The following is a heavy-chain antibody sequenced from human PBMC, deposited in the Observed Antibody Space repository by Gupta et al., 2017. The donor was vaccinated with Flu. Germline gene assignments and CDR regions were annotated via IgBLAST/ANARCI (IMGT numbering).Heavy chain of an antibody. J-gene: IGHJ4*02. CDR2: ISSSSSTI. V-gene: IGHV3-48*02. CDR1: GFTFSSYS. Sequence: EVQLVESGGGLVQPGGSLRLSCAASGFTFSSYSMNWVRQAPGKGLEWVSYISSSSSTIYYADSVKGRFTISRDNAKNSLYLQMNSLGDEDTAVYYCARDTAYDFWSGYYHPHHDYWGQGTLVTVSS. CDR3: ARDTAYDFWSGYYHPHHDY. D-gene: IGHD3-3*01.